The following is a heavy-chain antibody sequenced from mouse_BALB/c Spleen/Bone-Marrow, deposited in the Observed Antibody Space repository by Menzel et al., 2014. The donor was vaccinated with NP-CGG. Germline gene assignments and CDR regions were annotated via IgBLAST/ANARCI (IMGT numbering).Heavy chain of an antibody. CDR1: GFNIKDTY. CDR3: VRSREYCFGY. D-gene: IGHD1-1*01. CDR2: IDPANGNT. J-gene: IGHJ2*01. Sequence: VQLQQSGAELVKPGASVKLSCTASGFNIKDTYMHWVKQRPEQGLEWIGRIDPANGNTKYDPKFQGKATITADTSSNTACLQLSSLTSEDTAVYYCVRSREYCFGYWGQGTTFTVSS. V-gene: IGHV14-3*02.